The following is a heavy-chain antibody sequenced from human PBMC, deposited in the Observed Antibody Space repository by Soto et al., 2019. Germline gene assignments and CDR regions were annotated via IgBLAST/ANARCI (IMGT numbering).Heavy chain of an antibody. CDR3: ARVERGTATTVVAAFDI. CDR1: GGFVSSGSYY. V-gene: IGHV4-34*01. D-gene: IGHD1-1*01. CDR2: MSHSGGT. J-gene: IGHJ3*02. Sequence: QVQLQQWGAGLLKPSETLSLTCAVYGGFVSSGSYYWSWIRQPPGKGLEWIGEMSHSGGTHFNPSLKSRVTISVDTSKNQFSLKMSSVTAAETALYYCARVERGTATTVVAAFDIWGPGTMVTVSS.